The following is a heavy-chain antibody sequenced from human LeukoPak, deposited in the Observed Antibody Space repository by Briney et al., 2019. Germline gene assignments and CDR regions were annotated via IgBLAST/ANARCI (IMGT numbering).Heavy chain of an antibody. CDR2: ISAYNGNT. J-gene: IGHJ6*02. V-gene: IGHV1-18*01. D-gene: IGHD5-18*01. CDR1: GYTFTSYG. Sequence: ASVKVSCKASGYTFTSYGISWVRQAPGQGLEWMGWISAYNGNTNYAQKLQGRVTMTTDTSTSTAYMELRSLRSDDTAVYYCAKAPRLTWDTAMSFYGMDVWGQGTTVTVSS. CDR3: AKAPRLTWDTAMSFYGMDV.